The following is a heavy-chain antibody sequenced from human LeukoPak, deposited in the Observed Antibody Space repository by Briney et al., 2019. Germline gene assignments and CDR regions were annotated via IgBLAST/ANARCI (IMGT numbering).Heavy chain of an antibody. D-gene: IGHD5-18*01. CDR2: ISSNGGST. Sequence: PGGSLRLSCSASGFAFSSSPMHWVRQAPRKGLEYVSTISSNGGSTFYADSVKGRFTISRDSSRNTLYLQMSSLRAEDTAVYYCVRRGYSYGFDYWGQGTLVTVSS. CDR3: VRRGYSYGFDY. J-gene: IGHJ4*02. CDR1: GFAFSSSP. V-gene: IGHV3-64D*09.